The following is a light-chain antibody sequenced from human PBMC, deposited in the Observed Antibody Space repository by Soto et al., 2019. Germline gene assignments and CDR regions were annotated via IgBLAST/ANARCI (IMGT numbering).Light chain of an antibody. CDR2: AAS. V-gene: IGKV1-9*01. J-gene: IGKJ1*01. CDR3: QQYYSYPRT. Sequence: DIHMTQSPSFLSASVGASVTITFLANQTITHYLAWYQQKPGKAPKLLIYAASTLQSGVPSRFSGSGSGTDFTLTISCLQSEDFATYYCQQYYSYPRTFGQGTKVDI. CDR1: QTITHY.